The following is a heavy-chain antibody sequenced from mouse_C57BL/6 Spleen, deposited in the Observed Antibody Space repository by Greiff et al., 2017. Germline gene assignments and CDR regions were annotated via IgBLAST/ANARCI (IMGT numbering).Heavy chain of an antibody. CDR3: AREGIYYDYDVKFAY. CDR2: ISDGGSYT. V-gene: IGHV5-4*01. J-gene: IGHJ3*01. D-gene: IGHD2-4*01. CDR1: GFTFSSYA. Sequence: EVQLVESGGGLVKPGGSLKLSCAASGFTFSSYAMSWVRQTPEKRLEWVATISDGGSYTYYPDNVKGRFTISRDNAKNNLYLQMSHLKSEDTAMYYCAREGIYYDYDVKFAYWGQGTLVTVSA.